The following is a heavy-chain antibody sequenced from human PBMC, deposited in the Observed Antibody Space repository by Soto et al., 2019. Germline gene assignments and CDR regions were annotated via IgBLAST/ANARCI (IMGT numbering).Heavy chain of an antibody. V-gene: IGHV3-30*18. CDR2: SSFDGTQQ. CDR3: AKQLRGSGWYPLDS. J-gene: IGHJ4*02. Sequence: SLKISFTASEFSLSSSDMHWVRLAPGKGLEWLAVSSFDGTQQFYGDSVKGRFTVSRDNSNNTLYLEMNSLRTEDTAVYYCAKQLRGSGWYPLDSWGQGTPVTVSS. CDR1: EFSLSSSD. D-gene: IGHD6-19*01.